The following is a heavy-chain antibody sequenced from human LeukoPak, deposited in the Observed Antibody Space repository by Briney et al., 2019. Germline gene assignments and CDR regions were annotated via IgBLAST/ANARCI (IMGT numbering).Heavy chain of an antibody. J-gene: IGHJ4*02. CDR1: GFTFSDYY. Sequence: GGSLRLSCAASGFTFSDYYMSWIRQAPGKGLEWLSYISSSSTYAKYADSVKGRFTVSRDNAKNSLYLQMNSLRAEDTAVYYCARSYSSGPTEYWGQGTLVTVSS. CDR2: ISSSSTYA. V-gene: IGHV3-11*06. CDR3: ARSYSSGPTEY. D-gene: IGHD6-19*01.